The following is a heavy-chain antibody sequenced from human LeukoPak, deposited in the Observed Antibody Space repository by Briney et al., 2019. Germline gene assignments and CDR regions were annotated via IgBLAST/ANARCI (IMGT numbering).Heavy chain of an antibody. CDR1: GFTFSRYW. Sequence: PGGSLRLSCAASGFTFSRYWMSWVRQAPGKGLEYVANIKQDGSQKFYVDSVKGRFTISRDNAKNSVYLQMNSLGVEDTAVYYCARDRAVTWTGADNIWGQGTMVTVSS. CDR3: ARDRAVTWTGADNI. D-gene: IGHD3/OR15-3a*01. J-gene: IGHJ3*02. V-gene: IGHV3-7*01. CDR2: IKQDGSQK.